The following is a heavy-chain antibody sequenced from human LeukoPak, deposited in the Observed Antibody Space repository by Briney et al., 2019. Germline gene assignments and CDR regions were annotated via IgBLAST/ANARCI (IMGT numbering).Heavy chain of an antibody. CDR2: VSYGGSIT. Sequence: GGSLRLSCVASGLTFSNYTMHWVRQAPGKGLEWVAAVSYGGSITSYADSVKSRLTISRDNSENTLYLQMNSLRADDTAVYYCVATSGSSTNWGRGTLVTVSS. V-gene: IGHV3-30-3*01. D-gene: IGHD2-2*01. J-gene: IGHJ4*02. CDR1: GLTFSNYT. CDR3: VATSGSSTN.